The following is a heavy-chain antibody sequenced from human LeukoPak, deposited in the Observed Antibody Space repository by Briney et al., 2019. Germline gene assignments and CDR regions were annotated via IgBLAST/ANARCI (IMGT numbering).Heavy chain of an antibody. D-gene: IGHD6-19*01. V-gene: IGHV1-69*06. CDR1: GGTFSSYA. Sequence: SVKVSYRASGGTFSSYAISWVRQAPGQGLEWMGGIIPIFGTANYAQKFQGRVTITADKSTSTAYMELSSLRSEDTAVYYCARVSVPGIAVDYHPWGQGTLVTVSS. CDR3: ARVSVPGIAVDYHP. CDR2: IIPIFGTA. J-gene: IGHJ5*02.